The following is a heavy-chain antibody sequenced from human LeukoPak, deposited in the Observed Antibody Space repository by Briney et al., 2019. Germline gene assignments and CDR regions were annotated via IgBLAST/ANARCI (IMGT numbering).Heavy chain of an antibody. Sequence: SVKVSCKASGGTFSSYAISWVRQAPGQGLEWMGGIIPIFGTANYAQKFQGRVTITTDESTSTAYMELSSLRSEDTAVYYCARVKYQLPSPYYYYYMDVWGKGTTVTVSS. V-gene: IGHV1-69*05. D-gene: IGHD2-2*01. CDR1: GGTFSSYA. CDR2: IIPIFGTA. J-gene: IGHJ6*03. CDR3: ARVKYQLPSPYYYYYMDV.